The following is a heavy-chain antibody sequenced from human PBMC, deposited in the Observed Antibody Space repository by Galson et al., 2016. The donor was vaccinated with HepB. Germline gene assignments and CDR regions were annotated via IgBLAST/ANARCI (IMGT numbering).Heavy chain of an antibody. J-gene: IGHJ4*02. CDR1: GYTFTGYY. V-gene: IGHV1-2*04. Sequence: SVKVSCKASGYTFTGYYMHWVRQAPGQGLEWMGWIKPNSGGTNYARKFQGWVTMTRDTSLNTAYMELSRLKSDDTAVYYCARQSEVGATAGFDYWGQGTLVTVSS. CDR2: IKPNSGGT. CDR3: ARQSEVGATAGFDY. D-gene: IGHD1-26*01.